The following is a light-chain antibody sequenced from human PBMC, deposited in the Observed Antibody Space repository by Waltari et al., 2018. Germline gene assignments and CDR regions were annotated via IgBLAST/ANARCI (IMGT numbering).Light chain of an antibody. CDR1: SSDVGSYNL. J-gene: IGLJ2*01. CDR3: CSYAGSSPHVV. CDR2: EDT. Sequence: QSALTQPASVSGSPGQSITISCTGTSSDVGSYNLVSSYQQHPGKAPKLMIYEDTKRPSGVSDRFSGSKSGNTASLTISGLQAEDEADYYCCSYAGSSPHVVFGGGTKLTVL. V-gene: IGLV2-23*01.